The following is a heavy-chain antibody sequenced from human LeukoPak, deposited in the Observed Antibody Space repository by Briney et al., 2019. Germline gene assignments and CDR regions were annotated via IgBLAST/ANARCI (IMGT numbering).Heavy chain of an antibody. J-gene: IGHJ4*02. D-gene: IGHD2-8*01. CDR1: GFTFSSYW. CDR2: IKQDGSGK. V-gene: IGHV3-7*03. CDR3: ARDLGYCTNGVRHTRFDY. Sequence: GGSLRLSCAASGFTFSSYWMSWVRQAPGKGLEWVANIKQDGSGKYYVDSVKGRFTISRDNAKGSLFLQLNSLRAEDTAVYYCARDLGYCTNGVRHTRFDYWGQGTLVAVSS.